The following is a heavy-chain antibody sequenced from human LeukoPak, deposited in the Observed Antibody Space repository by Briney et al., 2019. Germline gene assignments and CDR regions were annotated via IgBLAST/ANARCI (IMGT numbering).Heavy chain of an antibody. V-gene: IGHV3-49*03. J-gene: IGHJ4*02. Sequence: GGSLRLSCSASGFTFDDYTVSWFRQAPGKGLEWVGFIRSKAFGGTPEYAASVRGRFTISRDDSKSIAYLQMNSLKTEDTAVYYCTRNTVTVHFDYWSQGTLVTVSS. CDR1: GFTFDDYT. CDR3: TRNTVTVHFDY. D-gene: IGHD4-17*01. CDR2: IRSKAFGGTP.